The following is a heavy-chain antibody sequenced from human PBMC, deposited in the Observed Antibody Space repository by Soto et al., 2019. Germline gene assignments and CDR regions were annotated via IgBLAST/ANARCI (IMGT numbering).Heavy chain of an antibody. CDR2: IYYSGST. CDR3: ARAPELGIAVASFDY. D-gene: IGHD6-19*01. V-gene: IGHV4-61*01. Sequence: SLTCTVSGGSVSSGSYYWSWIRQPPGKGLEWIGYIYYSGSTNYNPSLKSRVTISVDTSKNQFSLKLSSVTAADTAVYYCARAPELGIAVASFDYWGQGTLVTVSS. J-gene: IGHJ4*02. CDR1: GGSVSSGSYY.